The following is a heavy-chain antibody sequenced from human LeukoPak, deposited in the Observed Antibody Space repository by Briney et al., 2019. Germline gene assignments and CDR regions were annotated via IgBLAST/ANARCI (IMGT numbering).Heavy chain of an antibody. CDR1: GFTFSSYA. J-gene: IGHJ4*02. Sequence: PGGSLRLSCAASGFTFSSYAMHWVRQAPGKGLEWVAVISYDGSNKYYADSVKGRFTISRDNSKNTLYLQMNSLRAEDTAVYYCARERDYDFWSGKAAYYFDYWGQGTLVTVSS. V-gene: IGHV3-30-3*01. D-gene: IGHD3-3*01. CDR2: ISYDGSNK. CDR3: ARERDYDFWSGKAAYYFDY.